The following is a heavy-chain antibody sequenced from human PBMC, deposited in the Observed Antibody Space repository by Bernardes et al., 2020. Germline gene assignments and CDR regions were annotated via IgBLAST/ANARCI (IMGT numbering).Heavy chain of an antibody. Sequence: SETLSLTCTVSGGSISSSSYYWGWIRQPPGKGLEWIGSIYYSGSTYYNPSLKSRVTISVDTSKNQFSLKLSSVTAADTAVYYCASNVDTILGQNWFDPWGQGTLVTVSS. D-gene: IGHD5-18*01. CDR1: GGSISSSSYY. V-gene: IGHV4-39*01. J-gene: IGHJ5*02. CDR3: ASNVDTILGQNWFDP. CDR2: IYYSGST.